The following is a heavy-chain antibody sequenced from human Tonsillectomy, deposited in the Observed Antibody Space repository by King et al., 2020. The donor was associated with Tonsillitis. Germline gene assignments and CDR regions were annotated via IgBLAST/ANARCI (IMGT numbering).Heavy chain of an antibody. D-gene: IGHD1-7*01. CDR2: ISYDGSYK. V-gene: IGHV3-33*05. CDR1: GFTFSNYA. CDR3: ARGELRDYYYGMDV. Sequence: VQLVESGGGVVQPGRSLRLSCVASGFTFSNYALHWVRQAPGKGLEWVALISYDGSYKYYADSVKGRFTISRDNSKTTLYLQMNSLRAEDTAVYYCARGELRDYYYGMDVWGQGTTVTVSS. J-gene: IGHJ6*02.